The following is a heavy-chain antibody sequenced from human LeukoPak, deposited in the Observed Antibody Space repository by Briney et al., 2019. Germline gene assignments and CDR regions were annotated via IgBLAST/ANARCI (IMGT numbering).Heavy chain of an antibody. CDR2: ISYDGSNK. CDR3: ATDYDSSGSARDY. D-gene: IGHD3-22*01. CDR1: GFTFSNYG. V-gene: IGHV3-30*03. J-gene: IGHJ4*02. Sequence: GGSLRLSCAASGFTFSNYGMHWVRQAPGKGLEWMAVISYDGSNKYYADSVKGRFTISRDNSKNTLSLQMTSLRAEDTAVYYCATDYDSSGSARDYWGQGTLVTVSS.